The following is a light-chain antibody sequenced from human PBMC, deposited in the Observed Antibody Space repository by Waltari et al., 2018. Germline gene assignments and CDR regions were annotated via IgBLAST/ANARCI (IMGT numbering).Light chain of an antibody. CDR1: QSISGW. Sequence: DILMTQSPSTLSASVGDRVTITCRASQSISGWLAWYQQQPGKAPKILISDVSSVESGVPSRFSGSGSGTKFTLTISSLQPDDFATYYCQHYSSYLVTFGEGTKVEI. J-gene: IGKJ4*01. V-gene: IGKV1-5*01. CDR2: DVS. CDR3: QHYSSYLVT.